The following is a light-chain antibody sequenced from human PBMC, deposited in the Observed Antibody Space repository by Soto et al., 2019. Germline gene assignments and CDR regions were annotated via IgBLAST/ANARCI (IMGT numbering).Light chain of an antibody. J-gene: IGLJ2*01. V-gene: IGLV2-14*01. CDR2: DVS. CDR1: SSDIGGYNY. CDR3: SSYTSSSTVI. Sequence: QSALTQPASVSESPGQSITISCTGTSSDIGGYNYVSWYQQHPGKAPKLMIYDVSNRPSGISNRFSGSRSGNTASLTISGLQAEDEAGYYCSSYTSSSTVIFGGGTKLTVL.